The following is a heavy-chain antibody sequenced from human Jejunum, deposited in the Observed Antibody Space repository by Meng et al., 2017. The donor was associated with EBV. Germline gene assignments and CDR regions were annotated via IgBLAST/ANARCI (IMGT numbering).Heavy chain of an antibody. CDR3: AGNGYYALEY. CDR2: IYHGGGT. J-gene: IGHJ4*02. V-gene: IGHV4-4*02. CDR1: GGSSSYNDW. Sequence: QEPGLNQRNLSGTLSLPVVVSGGSSSYNDWGSWVRQPPGKGLEWHGEIYHGGGTNYNPSLESRVTISVDKSKNQFSLKLNSVTVADTAVYYCAGNGYYALEYWGPGILVTVSS. D-gene: IGHD3-22*01.